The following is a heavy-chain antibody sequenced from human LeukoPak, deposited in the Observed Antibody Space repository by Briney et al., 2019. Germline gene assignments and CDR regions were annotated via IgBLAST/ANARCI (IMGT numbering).Heavy chain of an antibody. D-gene: IGHD6-13*01. CDR1: GYSISSGYF. Sequence: PSETLSLTCTVSGYSISSGYFWGWMRQPPGKGLEWIGSIYQSETAHYNPSLKSRVTISVDTSKNQFSLKLSSVTAADAAVYYCARVYYSRSYDYWYFDLWGRGTLVTVSS. CDR3: ARVYYSRSYDYWYFDL. CDR2: IYQSETA. J-gene: IGHJ2*01. V-gene: IGHV4-38-2*02.